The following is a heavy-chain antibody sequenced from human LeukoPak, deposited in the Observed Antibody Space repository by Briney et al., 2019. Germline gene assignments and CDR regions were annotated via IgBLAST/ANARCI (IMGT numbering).Heavy chain of an antibody. CDR2: IKQDGSEE. V-gene: IGHV3-7*01. Sequence: SGGSLRLSCAASGFTFSSFWMSWVRQAPGKGLEWVANIKQDGSEEYYVDSVKGRFTISRDNAKNSLYLQMNSLRAEDTAVYYCAREADYAFWSGYGSYYYYYYMDVWGKGTTVTVS. D-gene: IGHD3-3*01. CDR3: AREADYAFWSGYGSYYYYYYMDV. J-gene: IGHJ6*03. CDR1: GFTFSSFW.